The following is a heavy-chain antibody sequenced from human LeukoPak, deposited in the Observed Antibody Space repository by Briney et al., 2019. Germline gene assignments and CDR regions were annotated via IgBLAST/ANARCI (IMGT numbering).Heavy chain of an antibody. CDR2: ICAYNGNT. CDR1: GYTYTSYG. D-gene: IGHD2-2*02. V-gene: IGHV1-18*01. CDR3: ARDVRSAAIPSWFDP. Sequence: ASVKVSCQGSGYTYTSYGCRWLRPARGRGGEGMGCICAYNGNTNYAQKLQGRVTMTTATATSTAYMELRSLRSDDTDVYYCARDVRSAAIPSWFDPWGQGTLVTVSS. J-gene: IGHJ5*02.